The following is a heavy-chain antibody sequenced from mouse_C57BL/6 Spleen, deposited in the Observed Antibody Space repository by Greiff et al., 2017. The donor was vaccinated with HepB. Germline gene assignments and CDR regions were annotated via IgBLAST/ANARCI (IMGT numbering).Heavy chain of an antibody. CDR3: AREYYGSSPWFAY. CDR1: GYTFTSYW. J-gene: IGHJ3*01. D-gene: IGHD1-1*01. Sequence: VKLQQPGAELVKPGASVKMSCKASGYTFTSYWITWVKQRPGQGLEWIGDIYPGSGSTNYNEKFKSKATLTVDTSSSTAYMQLSSLTSEDSAVYYCAREYYGSSPWFAYWGQGTLVTVSA. CDR2: IYPGSGST. V-gene: IGHV1-55*01.